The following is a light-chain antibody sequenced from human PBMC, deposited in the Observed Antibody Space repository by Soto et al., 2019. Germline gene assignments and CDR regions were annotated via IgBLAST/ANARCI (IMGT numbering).Light chain of an antibody. J-gene: IGKJ2*01. Sequence: DIQMTQSPYSLSASVGDRVTITCRASQSISSNLNWYQQKPGKAPKLLIYGASSLQSGVPSRFSGSGSGTDFTLIINSLQPEDFATYYCQQSYSTPRTFGQGTKLEIK. CDR3: QQSYSTPRT. V-gene: IGKV1-39*01. CDR1: QSISSN. CDR2: GAS.